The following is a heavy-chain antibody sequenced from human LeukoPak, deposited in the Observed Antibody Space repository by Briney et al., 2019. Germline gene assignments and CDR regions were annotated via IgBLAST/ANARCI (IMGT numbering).Heavy chain of an antibody. Sequence: SETLSLTCNVSGGSISNTYWSWIRQPPGKGLEWIGYFHDSESTNYNPSLKSPVSMSVDTSKKQVSLKLSSVTAADTAVYYCARGDASGRPGIAFDYWGQGPLVTVSS. CDR2: FHDSEST. D-gene: IGHD1-26*01. CDR3: ARGDASGRPGIAFDY. J-gene: IGHJ4*02. CDR1: GGSISNTY. V-gene: IGHV4-59*01.